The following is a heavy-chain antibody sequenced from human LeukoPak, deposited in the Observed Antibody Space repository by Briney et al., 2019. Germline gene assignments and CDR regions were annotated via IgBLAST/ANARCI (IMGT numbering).Heavy chain of an antibody. J-gene: IGHJ4*02. V-gene: IGHV4-59*08. CDR1: GGSFSSYH. CDR3: ARSIAARPPFDY. D-gene: IGHD6-6*01. CDR2: IYYTGST. Sequence: SETLSLTFTVSGGSFSSYHWNWIRQAPGKGLEWIACIYYTGSTNYNPSLKSRIRTSVDTSKNQFSLKLTSVTATDTAVYYCARSIAARPPFDYWGQGTLVTVSS.